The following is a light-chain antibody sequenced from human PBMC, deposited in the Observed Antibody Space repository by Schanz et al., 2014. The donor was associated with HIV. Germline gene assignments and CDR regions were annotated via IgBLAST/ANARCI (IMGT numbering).Light chain of an antibody. Sequence: EIVLTQSPATLSLSPGERATLSCRASQSVSNNLAWYQQKPGQAPRLLMYDVSSRATGIPARFSGSGSGTDFNLTISRVEPEDFAVYYCQQRDDWLTFGQGTKLEIK. V-gene: IGKV3-11*01. CDR2: DVS. CDR3: QQRDDWLT. CDR1: QSVSNN. J-gene: IGKJ2*01.